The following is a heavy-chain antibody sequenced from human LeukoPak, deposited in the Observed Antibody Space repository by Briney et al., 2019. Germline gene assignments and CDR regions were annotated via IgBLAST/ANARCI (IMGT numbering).Heavy chain of an antibody. V-gene: IGHV3-53*01. J-gene: IGHJ4*02. CDR1: GFTVSSNY. Sequence: PGGSLRLSCAASGFTVSSNYMSWVRQSPGKGLEWVSIIYSGGGTFYADSVKGRLTISRDNSKNTVYLQMNSLRAEDTAVYYCARRKTNGWSIDYWGQGTLVTVSS. CDR3: ARRKTNGWSIDY. D-gene: IGHD2-8*01. CDR2: IYSGGGT.